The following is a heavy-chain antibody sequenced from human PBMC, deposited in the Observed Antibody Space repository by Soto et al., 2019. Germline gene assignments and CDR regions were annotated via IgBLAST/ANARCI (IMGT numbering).Heavy chain of an antibody. CDR3: ARGSHRSLLMKFVHRYYYYYMDV. J-gene: IGHJ6*03. Sequence: PGESLKISCKGSGYSFTSYWIGWVRQMPWKGLEWMGIIYPGDSDTRYSPSFQGQVTISADKSISTAYLQWSSLKASDTAMYYCARGSHRSLLMKFVHRYYYYYMDVWGKGTTVTVSS. V-gene: IGHV5-51*01. CDR1: GYSFTSYW. CDR2: IYPGDSDT. D-gene: IGHD3-16*01.